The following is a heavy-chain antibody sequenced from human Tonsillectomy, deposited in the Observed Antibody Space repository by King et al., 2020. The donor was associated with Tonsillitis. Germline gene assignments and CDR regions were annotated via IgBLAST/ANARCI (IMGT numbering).Heavy chain of an antibody. D-gene: IGHD1/OR15-1a*01. Sequence: QLVQSGAEVKKPGESLKISCKGSGYNFTNYWIGWVRQMPGKGLEWMGIIYPGDSDTRNSPSFQGQVTISADKSISTAYLQWNSLKASDTALYFCARLGEWLEQEDYFDYWGQGTLVTVSS. CDR2: IYPGDSDT. CDR1: GYNFTNYW. V-gene: IGHV5-51*01. CDR3: ARLGEWLEQEDYFDY. J-gene: IGHJ4*02.